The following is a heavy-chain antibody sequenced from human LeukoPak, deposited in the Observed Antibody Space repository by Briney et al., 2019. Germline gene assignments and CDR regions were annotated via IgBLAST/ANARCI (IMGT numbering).Heavy chain of an antibody. J-gene: IGHJ4*02. D-gene: IGHD7-27*01. CDR1: GFTLSRHW. CDR2: IREDGGEK. CDR3: ARDYTGGWNDY. Sequence: GGSLRLSCAAAGFTLSRHWMSWVRQAKGKGLEGVAKIREDGGEKHYVDSVKGRFTISRDNAKNSLYLQMTSLRAEDTAVYYCARDYTGGWNDYWGQGTLVTVSS. V-gene: IGHV3-7*01.